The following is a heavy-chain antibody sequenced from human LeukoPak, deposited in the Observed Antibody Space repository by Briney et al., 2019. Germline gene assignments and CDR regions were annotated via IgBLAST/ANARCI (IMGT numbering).Heavy chain of an antibody. CDR1: GGSISSYY. CDR2: IHYSGRT. J-gene: IGHJ6*02. Sequence: SETLSLPCTVAGGSISSYYGSWIRQPPGKGLAWIGYIHYSGRTNYNPSLKSRVTISVDTSKNQFSLKVSSVTAADTAVYCCARGGYYGWGSYFTGKYYYYGMDVWGQGTTVTVSS. CDR3: ARGGYYGWGSYFTGKYYYYGMDV. D-gene: IGHD3-10*01. V-gene: IGHV4-59*12.